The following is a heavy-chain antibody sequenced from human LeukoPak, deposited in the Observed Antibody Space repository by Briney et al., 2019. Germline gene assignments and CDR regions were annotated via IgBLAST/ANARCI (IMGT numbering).Heavy chain of an antibody. J-gene: IGHJ4*02. V-gene: IGHV4-30-4*01. Sequence: SETLSLTCTVSGGSISNGDYYWSWIRQSPGKGLGWIGYIYYTGSTYYNPSLKSRVTMSVDTSENQFSLKLSSVTAADTAVYYCVRDPPINGGSVWGQGVLVTVSS. CDR3: VRDPPINGGSV. CDR1: GGSISNGDYY. CDR2: IYYTGST. D-gene: IGHD2-8*01.